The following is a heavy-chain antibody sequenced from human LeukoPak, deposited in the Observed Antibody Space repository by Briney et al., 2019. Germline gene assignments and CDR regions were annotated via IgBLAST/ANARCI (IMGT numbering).Heavy chain of an antibody. CDR2: IYYSGST. CDR1: GGSISCYY. CDR3: ARMIRVQGRYSSSWYSDY. J-gene: IGHJ4*02. Sequence: KPSETLSLTCTVSGGSISCYYWSWIRQPPGKGLEWIGYIYYSGSTNYNPSLKSRVTISVDTSKNQFSLKLSSVTAADTAVYYCARMIRVQGRYSSSWYSDYWGQGTLVTVSS. D-gene: IGHD6-13*01. V-gene: IGHV4-59*01.